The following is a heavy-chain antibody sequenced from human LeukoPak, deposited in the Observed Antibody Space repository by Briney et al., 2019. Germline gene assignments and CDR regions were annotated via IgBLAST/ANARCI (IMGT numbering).Heavy chain of an antibody. Sequence: GGSLRLSCAASGFTFSSYWMSWVRQAPGKGLEWVANIKKDGSEKYYVDSVKGRFTISRDNAKKSLYLQMNSLRAEDTAVYYCVKESEHYGSPPNYWGQGSLITVSS. J-gene: IGHJ4*02. V-gene: IGHV3-7*03. CDR3: VKESEHYGSPPNY. D-gene: IGHD3-16*01. CDR2: IKKDGSEK. CDR1: GFTFSSYW.